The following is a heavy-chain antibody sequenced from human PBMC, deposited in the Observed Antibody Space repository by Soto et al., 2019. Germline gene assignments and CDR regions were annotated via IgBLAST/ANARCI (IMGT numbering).Heavy chain of an antibody. D-gene: IGHD6-19*01. J-gene: IGHJ4*02. CDR1: GFTFSSDG. Sequence: QVQLVESGGGVVQPGRSLRLSCADSGFTFSSDGMHWVRQAPGKGLEWVAVISYDGSNKYYADSVKGRFTISRDNSKNTLYLQMSSLRAEDTAVYCCAQVLSGWYGSSEYGFWGQGTLVTVSS. CDR2: ISYDGSNK. V-gene: IGHV3-30*18. CDR3: AQVLSGWYGSSEYGF.